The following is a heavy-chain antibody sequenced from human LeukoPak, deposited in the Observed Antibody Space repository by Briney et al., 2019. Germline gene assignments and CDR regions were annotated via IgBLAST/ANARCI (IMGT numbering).Heavy chain of an antibody. CDR1: GFTFSSYA. CDR2: ISYDGSNK. CDR3: AREVPIVVVPAAPGAFDI. Sequence: GRSLRLSCAASGFTFSSYAMCWVRQAPGKGLEWVAVISYDGSNKYYADSVKGRFTISRDNSKNTLYLQMNSLRAEDTAVYYCAREVPIVVVPAAPGAFDIWGQGTMVTVSS. J-gene: IGHJ3*02. D-gene: IGHD2-2*01. V-gene: IGHV3-30*04.